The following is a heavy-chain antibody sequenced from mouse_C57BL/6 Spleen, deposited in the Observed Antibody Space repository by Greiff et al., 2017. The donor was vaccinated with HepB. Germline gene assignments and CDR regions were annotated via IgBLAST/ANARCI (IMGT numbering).Heavy chain of an antibody. CDR3: AADGNFRYYFDY. V-gene: IGHV1-82*01. D-gene: IGHD2-1*01. Sequence: VMLVESGPELVKPGASVKISCKASGYAFSSSWMNWVKQRPGKGLEWIGRIYPGDGDTNYNGKFKGKATLTADKSSSTAYMQLSSLTSEDSAVYFCAADGNFRYYFDYWGQGTTLTVSS. J-gene: IGHJ2*01. CDR2: IYPGDGDT. CDR1: GYAFSSSW.